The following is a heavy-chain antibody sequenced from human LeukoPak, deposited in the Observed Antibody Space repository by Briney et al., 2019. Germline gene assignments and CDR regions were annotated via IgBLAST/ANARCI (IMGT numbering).Heavy chain of an antibody. J-gene: IGHJ6*03. V-gene: IGHV1-2*02. CDR2: INPNSGGT. D-gene: IGHD4-17*01. CDR3: ARGSFSTVTTRYYYMDV. CDR1: GYTFTGYY. Sequence: ASVKVSCKASGYTFTGYYMHWVRQAPGQGLEWMGWINPNSGGTNYAQKFQGRVTMTRDTSISTAYMELSRLRSDDTAVYYCARGSFSTVTTRYYYMDVWGKGTTVTVSS.